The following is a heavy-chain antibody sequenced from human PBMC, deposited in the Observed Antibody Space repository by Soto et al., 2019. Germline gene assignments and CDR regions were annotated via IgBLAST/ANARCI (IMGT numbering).Heavy chain of an antibody. Sequence: PGGSQRHSCAACGLTVSSNYVSWVRQAPGKGLEWVSVIYSGGSTYYADSVKGRFTISRDNSKNTLYLQMNSLRAEDTAVYYCTSRLRFFDGSAAKYFHNCSQDNLLTISS. CDR2: IYSGGST. D-gene: IGHD3-16*01. V-gene: IGHV3-66*01. CDR3: TSRLRFFDGSAAKYFHN. CDR1: GLTVSSNY. J-gene: IGHJ1*01.